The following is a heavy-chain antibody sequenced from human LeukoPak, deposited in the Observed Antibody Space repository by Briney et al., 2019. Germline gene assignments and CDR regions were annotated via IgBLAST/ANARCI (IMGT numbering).Heavy chain of an antibody. D-gene: IGHD2-15*01. V-gene: IGHV1-69*06. Sequence: ASVKVSCKASGGTFSSYAISWVRQAPGQGLEWMGGIIPIFGTANYAQKFQGRVTITADKSTSPAYMELSSLRSEDTAVYYCAIVGVAGSFDYWGQGTLVTVSS. J-gene: IGHJ4*02. CDR2: IIPIFGTA. CDR1: GGTFSSYA. CDR3: AIVGVAGSFDY.